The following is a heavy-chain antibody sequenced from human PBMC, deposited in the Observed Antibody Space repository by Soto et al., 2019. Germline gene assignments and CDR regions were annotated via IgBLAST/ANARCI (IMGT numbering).Heavy chain of an antibody. V-gene: IGHV4-30-2*01. D-gene: IGHD3-10*01. J-gene: IGHJ5*02. CDR2: IYHSGST. Sequence: PSETLSLTCAVSGGSISSGGYSWSWIRQPPGKGLEWIGYIYHSGSTYYNPSLKSRVTISVDRSKNQFSLKLSSVTAADTAVYYCARVATMVHPNWFDPWGQGTLVTVSS. CDR3: ARVATMVHPNWFDP. CDR1: GGSISSGGYS.